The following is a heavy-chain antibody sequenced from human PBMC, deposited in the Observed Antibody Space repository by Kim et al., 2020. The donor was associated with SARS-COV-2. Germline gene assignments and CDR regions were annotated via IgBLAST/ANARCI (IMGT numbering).Heavy chain of an antibody. CDR2: ISWNSGSI. D-gene: IGHD6-19*01. J-gene: IGHJ4*02. CDR1: GFTFDDYA. V-gene: IGHV3-9*01. Sequence: GGSLRLSCAASGFTFDDYAMHWVRQAPGKGLEWVSGISWNSGSIGYADSVKGRFTISRDNAKNSLYLQMNSLRAEDTALYYCAKAQSGWYWFDYWGQGT. CDR3: AKAQSGWYWFDY.